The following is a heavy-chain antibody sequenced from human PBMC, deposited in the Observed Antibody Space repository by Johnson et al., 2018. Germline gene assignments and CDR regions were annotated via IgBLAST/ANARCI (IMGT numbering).Heavy chain of an antibody. D-gene: IGHD6-19*01. CDR1: GFTFSSYG. CDR3: AKDGVNGSGGSYYYYYMDV. CDR2: ISYDGSNK. J-gene: IGHJ6*03. V-gene: IGHV3-30*18. Sequence: QVQLVQSGGGVVQPGRSLRLSCAASGFTFSSYGMHWVRQAPGKGLEWVAVISYDGSNKYYADSVKGRFTISRENSKNTLYLQMNSLRAEDTDVYYCAKDGVNGSGGSYYYYYMDVWGKGTTVTVSS.